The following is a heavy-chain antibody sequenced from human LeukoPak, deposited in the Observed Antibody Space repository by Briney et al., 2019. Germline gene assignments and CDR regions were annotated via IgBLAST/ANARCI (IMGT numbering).Heavy chain of an antibody. D-gene: IGHD2-2*01. J-gene: IGHJ5*02. Sequence: GGSLRLSCAASGFIFSSYSMNCVRQAPGKGLEWVSYISSSSSTIYYADSVKGRFTISRDNAKNSLYLQMNSLRAEDTAVYYCAREYCSSTSCHNWFDPWGQGTLVTVSS. V-gene: IGHV3-48*04. CDR3: AREYCSSTSCHNWFDP. CDR2: ISSSSSTI. CDR1: GFIFSSYS.